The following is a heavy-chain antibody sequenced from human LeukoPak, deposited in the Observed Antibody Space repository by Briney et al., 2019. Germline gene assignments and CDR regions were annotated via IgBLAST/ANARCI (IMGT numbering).Heavy chain of an antibody. D-gene: IGHD1-26*01. CDR1: GYTFTSYD. J-gene: IGHJ4*02. CDR2: INPSGGST. CDR3: ARGGVGATWGFFDY. V-gene: IGHV1-46*01. Sequence: ASVKVSCKASGYTFTSYDINWVRQATGQGLEWMGIINPSGGSTSYAQKFQGRVTMTRDMSTSTVYMELSSLRSEDTAVYYCARGGVGATWGFFDYWGQGTLVTVSS.